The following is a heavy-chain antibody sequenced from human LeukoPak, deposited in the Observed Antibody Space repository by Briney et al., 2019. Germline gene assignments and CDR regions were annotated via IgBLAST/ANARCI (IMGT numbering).Heavy chain of an antibody. CDR1: GLSFTNAW. Sequence: GGSLRLSCADSGLSFTNAWMSWVRQAPGKGLEWVGRIKSKGDGETTDYAAPVKGRFTMSRDDSKGMLYLYMNSLKTEDTAVYYCTTDPAVYGSGSYLDPWGQGTLVTVSS. D-gene: IGHD3-10*01. CDR3: TTDPAVYGSGSYLDP. V-gene: IGHV3-15*01. J-gene: IGHJ5*02. CDR2: IKSKGDGETT.